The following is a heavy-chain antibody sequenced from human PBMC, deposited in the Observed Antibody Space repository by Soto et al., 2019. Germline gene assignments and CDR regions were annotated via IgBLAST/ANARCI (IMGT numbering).Heavy chain of an antibody. V-gene: IGHV2-5*02. Sequence: QITLKESGPTLVKPTQTLTLTCTFSGFSLSTSGVGVAWIRQPPGKALEWLALIYWDDDKRYRPSLESRLPITKDTSKYQVVLTMTNMASVDTATYYFACLPCSGGSCYWFSFSGMDVWGQGTTVTVSS. CDR1: GFSLSTSGVG. D-gene: IGHD2-15*01. CDR2: IYWDDDK. J-gene: IGHJ6*02. CDR3: ACLPCSGGSCYWFSFSGMDV.